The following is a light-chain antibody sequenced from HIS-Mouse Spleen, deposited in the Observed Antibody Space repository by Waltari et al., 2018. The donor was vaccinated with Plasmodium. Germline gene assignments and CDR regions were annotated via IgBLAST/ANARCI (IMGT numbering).Light chain of an antibody. CDR2: EAR. CDR3: SSYAGSNNRVV. V-gene: IGLV2-8*01. CDR1: SRDVGGYNY. J-gene: IGLJ2*01. Sequence: QSALTQPPSASGSPGQSVTISCTGTSRDVGGYNYVPWYQQHPGQAPKLIIYEARKRPSGVPDRFSGSKSGNTASLTVSGLQAEDEADYYCSSYAGSNNRVVFGGGTKLTVL.